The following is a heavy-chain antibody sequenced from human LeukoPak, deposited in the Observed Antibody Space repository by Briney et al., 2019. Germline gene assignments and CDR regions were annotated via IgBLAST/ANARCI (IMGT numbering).Heavy chain of an antibody. CDR2: IYHSGST. V-gene: IGHV4-59*12. J-gene: IGHJ5*02. D-gene: IGHD1-1*01. Sequence: SETLSLTCTVSGGSISTYYWTWIRQPPGKGLEWIGYIYHSGSTNYNPSLKSRVTISVDTSQNQFSLKLSSVTAADTAVYYCARDGGGTGTTWWFDPWGQGTLVTVSS. CDR1: GGSISTYY. CDR3: ARDGGGTGTTWWFDP.